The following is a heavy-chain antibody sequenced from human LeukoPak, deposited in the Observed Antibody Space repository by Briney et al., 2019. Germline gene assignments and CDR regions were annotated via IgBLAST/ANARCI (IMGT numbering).Heavy chain of an antibody. CDR2: IWYDGRKT. CDR1: GFKFSDYG. CDR3: ARGGGYYDSSGYPLLDY. V-gene: IGHV3-33*01. D-gene: IGHD3-22*01. Sequence: PGRSLRLSCAASGFKFSDYGMYWVRQAPGKGLEWVALIWYDGRKTHYGDSVKGRFTVARDNSNNTLHLQMNTLRAEDTAVYYCARGGGYYDSSGYPLLDYWGQGTLVTASS. J-gene: IGHJ4*02.